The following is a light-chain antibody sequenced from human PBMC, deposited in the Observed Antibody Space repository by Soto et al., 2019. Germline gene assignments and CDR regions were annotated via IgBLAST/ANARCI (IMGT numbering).Light chain of an antibody. J-gene: IGKJ1*01. V-gene: IGKV3-15*01. Sequence: EIVMTQSPATLSVSPGERATLSCRASLSVSRNLAWYQQKPGQAPRLLIFDASTRATGIPARFSGSGSGTEFTLTITSLQXXXXAVYYCQQYNAWPRTFGQGTKVEIK. CDR1: LSVSRN. CDR2: DAS. CDR3: QQYNAWPRT.